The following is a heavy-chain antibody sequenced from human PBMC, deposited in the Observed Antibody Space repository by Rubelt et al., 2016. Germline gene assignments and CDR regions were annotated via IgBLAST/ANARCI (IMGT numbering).Heavy chain of an antibody. CDR1: GYTFTSYY. D-gene: IGHD4-17*01. J-gene: IGHJ4*02. Sequence: QVQLVQSGAEVKKPGASVKVSCKASGYTFTSYYMHWVRQAPGQGLEWMGIINPSGGSTSYAQKFQGRVTMTSDTSTSTVYMELGSLRSEDTAVYYCAREQETTVTIEGVLGYWGQGTLVTVSS. CDR3: AREQETTVTIEGVLGY. CDR2: INPSGGST. V-gene: IGHV1-46*01.